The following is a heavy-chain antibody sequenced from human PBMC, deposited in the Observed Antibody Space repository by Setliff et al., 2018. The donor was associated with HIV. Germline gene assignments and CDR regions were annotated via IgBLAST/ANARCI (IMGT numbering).Heavy chain of an antibody. J-gene: IGHJ5*02. Sequence: SETLSLTCAASGYSINSGFSRAWIRQPPGQGPQWIGSIYQSGSIYHNPSLQSRVTISVDSSKNQFSLNLFSVTAADTAAYYCARPRRVRSRAWYWFDIWGQGTLVTVSS. V-gene: IGHV4-38-2*01. D-gene: IGHD6-19*01. CDR1: GYSINSGFS. CDR2: IYQSGSI. CDR3: ARPRRVRSRAWYWFDI.